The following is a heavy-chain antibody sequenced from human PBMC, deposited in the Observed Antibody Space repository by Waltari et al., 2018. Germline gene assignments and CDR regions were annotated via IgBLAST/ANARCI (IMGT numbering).Heavy chain of an antibody. CDR2: IIPIFGTA. J-gene: IGHJ4*02. CDR1: GGTFSSYA. Sequence: QVQLVQSGAEVKKPGSSVKVSCKASGGTFSSYAISWVRQAPGQGLEWMGWIIPIFGTANYEQKFQGRVTITTDESTSTAYMELSSLRSEDTVVYYCASKRVVVPALQYYFDYWGQGTLVTVSS. CDR3: ASKRVVVPALQYYFDY. V-gene: IGHV1-69*05. D-gene: IGHD2-2*01.